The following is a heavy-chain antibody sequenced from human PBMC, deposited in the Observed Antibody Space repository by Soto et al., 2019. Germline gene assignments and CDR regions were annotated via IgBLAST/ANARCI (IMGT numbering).Heavy chain of an antibody. CDR2: ISVYNGNT. D-gene: IGHD3-16*01. V-gene: IGHV1-18*01. Sequence: ASVKVSCKASGYTFNTYGFTWVRQAPGQGLEWMGWISVYNGNTNYAQKFQGRVTMTTDTSTSTAYMELRSLRSDDTAVYYCAKAYVASPFDYWGQGTLVTVSS. CDR3: AKAYVASPFDY. J-gene: IGHJ4*02. CDR1: GYTFNTYG.